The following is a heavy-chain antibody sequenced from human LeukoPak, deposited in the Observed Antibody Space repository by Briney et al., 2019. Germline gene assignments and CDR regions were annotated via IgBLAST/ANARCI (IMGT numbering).Heavy chain of an antibody. CDR2: INPNSGGT. CDR3: ARDDNYYDSSGYPQ. Sequence: ASVKVSCKASGYTFTCYYMHWVRQAPGQGLEWMGWINPNSGGTNYAQKFQGRVTMTRDTSISTAYMELSSLRSEDTAVYYCARDDNYYDSSGYPQWGQGTLVTVSS. J-gene: IGHJ4*02. D-gene: IGHD3-22*01. CDR1: GYTFTCYY. V-gene: IGHV1-2*02.